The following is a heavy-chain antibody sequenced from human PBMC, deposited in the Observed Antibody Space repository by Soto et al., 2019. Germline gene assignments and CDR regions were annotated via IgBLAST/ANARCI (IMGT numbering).Heavy chain of an antibody. J-gene: IGHJ4*02. CDR3: TGGSGWSSDF. CDR2: IERDGSEK. Sequence: EVQLVESGGGLVQPGGSLTLSCVASGFMFSNYFMTWVRQAPGKGLEWVANIERDGSEKNYGDSVKGRFTISRNNAKNSLYLQMNSLRAEDTAVYYCTGGSGWSSDFWGQGTHVAVSS. D-gene: IGHD6-19*01. V-gene: IGHV3-7*03. CDR1: GFMFSNYF.